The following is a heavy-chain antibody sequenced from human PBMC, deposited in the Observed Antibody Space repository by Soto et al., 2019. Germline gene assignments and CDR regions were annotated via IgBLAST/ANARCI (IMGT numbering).Heavy chain of an antibody. J-gene: IGHJ4*02. CDR1: GGSISSRSYY. CDR2: IYYSGCT. Sequence: QLQLQESGPGLVKPSETLSLTCTVSGGSISSRSYYWGWIRQPPGTGLEWIGSIYYSGCTYYNPSLKSRVTISVDTSKNQFSLKLSSVPAADTAVYYCASHDYIWGTYRGTDYWGQGTLATVSS. D-gene: IGHD3-16*02. V-gene: IGHV4-39*01. CDR3: ASHDYIWGTYRGTDY.